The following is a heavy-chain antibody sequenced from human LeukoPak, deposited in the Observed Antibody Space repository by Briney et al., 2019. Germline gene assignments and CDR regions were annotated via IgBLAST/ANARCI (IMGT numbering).Heavy chain of an antibody. V-gene: IGHV3-23*01. CDR3: AKPQTPNWGSEHAFDI. CDR2: ISGSGGST. Sequence: QAGGSLRLSCAASGFTFSNYAMNWVRQAPGKGLEWVSGISGSGGSTYYADSVKGRFTISRDNCKNTVYLQMNSLRAEETAVYYCAKPQTPNWGSEHAFDIWGQGTMVTVSS. D-gene: IGHD7-27*01. J-gene: IGHJ3*02. CDR1: GFTFSNYA.